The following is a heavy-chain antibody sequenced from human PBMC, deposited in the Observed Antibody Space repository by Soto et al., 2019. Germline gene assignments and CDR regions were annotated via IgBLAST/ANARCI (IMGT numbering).Heavy chain of an antibody. V-gene: IGHV4-39*02. CDR3: AKDIYYYDSSGYALYGMDV. J-gene: IGHJ6*02. CDR2: IYYSGST. Sequence: PSETLSLTCTVSGGSISSSSYYWGWIRQPPGKGLEWIGSIYYSGSTYYNPSLKSRVTISVDTSKNQFSLKLSSVTAADTAVYYCAKDIYYYDSSGYALYGMDVWGQGTTVTVSS. D-gene: IGHD3-22*01. CDR1: GGSISSSSYY.